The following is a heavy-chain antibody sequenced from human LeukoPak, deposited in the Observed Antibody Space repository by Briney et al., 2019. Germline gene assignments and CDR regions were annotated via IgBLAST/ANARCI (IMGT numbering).Heavy chain of an antibody. CDR2: IYPGDSDT. Sequence: GESLKISCKGSGYSFTSYWIGWVRQMPGKGLEWMGIIYPGDSDTRYSPSFQGQVTISADKSISTAYLQWSSLKASDTAMYYCARQDIVVVPAASYYYYMDVWGKGTTVTVSS. V-gene: IGHV5-51*01. CDR1: GYSFTSYW. CDR3: ARQDIVVVPAASYYYYMDV. J-gene: IGHJ6*03. D-gene: IGHD2-2*01.